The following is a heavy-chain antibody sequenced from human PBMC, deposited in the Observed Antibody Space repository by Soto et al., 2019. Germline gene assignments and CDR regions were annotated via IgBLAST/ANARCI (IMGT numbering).Heavy chain of an antibody. CDR3: ARGTHSGYDFNWFDP. Sequence: SETLSLTCTVSGGSISSGGYYCSWIRQHPGKGLEWIGYIYYSGSTYYNPSLKSRVTISVDTSKNQFSLKLSSVTAADTAVYYCARGTHSGYDFNWFDPWGQGTLVTVSS. J-gene: IGHJ5*02. V-gene: IGHV4-31*03. CDR2: IYYSGST. CDR1: GGSISSGGYY. D-gene: IGHD5-12*01.